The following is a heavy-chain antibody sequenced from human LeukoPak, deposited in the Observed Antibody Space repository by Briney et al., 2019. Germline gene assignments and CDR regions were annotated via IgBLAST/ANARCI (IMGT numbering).Heavy chain of an antibody. D-gene: IGHD6-19*01. Sequence: GGSLRLSCSASGFNVSSNYVSWVRQAPGKGLEWVSVMYSGGSTYYADSVKGRFIFSRDNSKNTLYLQMNSLRAEDTALYCCARATGITVAPKYWGQGTLVTVSS. CDR1: GFNVSSNY. CDR3: ARATGITVAPKY. CDR2: MYSGGST. V-gene: IGHV3-66*01. J-gene: IGHJ4*02.